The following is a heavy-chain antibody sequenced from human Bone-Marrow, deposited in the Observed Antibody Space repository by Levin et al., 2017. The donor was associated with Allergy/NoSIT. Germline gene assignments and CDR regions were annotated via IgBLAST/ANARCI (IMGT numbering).Heavy chain of an antibody. D-gene: IGHD6-13*01. Sequence: PGGSLRLSCAASGFTFSSYSMNWVRQAPGKGLEWVSSISSSSSYIYYADSVKGRFTISRDNAKNSLYLQMNSLRAEDTAVYYCAREVGSSWYYYGMDVWGQGTTVTVSS. CDR2: ISSSSSYI. CDR1: GFTFSSYS. CDR3: AREVGSSWYYYGMDV. V-gene: IGHV3-21*01. J-gene: IGHJ6*02.